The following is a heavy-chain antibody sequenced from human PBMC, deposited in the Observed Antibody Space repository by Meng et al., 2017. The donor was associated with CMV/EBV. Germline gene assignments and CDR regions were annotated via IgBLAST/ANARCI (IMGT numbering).Heavy chain of an antibody. CDR1: GFTFSDST. D-gene: IGHD2-2*01. V-gene: IGHV3-73*01. CDR3: VAPSCSSTNCYAADF. J-gene: IGHJ4*02. CDR2: IRNKANNYAT. Sequence: GESLKISCAASGFTFSDSTMYWVRQASGKGLEWVGHIRNKANNYATAYAASVKGRFTISRDDSSSTTYLQLSSVKADDTAVYYCVAPSCSSTNCYAADFWGQGTLVTVSS.